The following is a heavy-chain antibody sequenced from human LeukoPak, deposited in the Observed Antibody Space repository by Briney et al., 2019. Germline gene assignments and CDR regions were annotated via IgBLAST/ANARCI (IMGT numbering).Heavy chain of an antibody. J-gene: IGHJ4*02. D-gene: IGHD3-10*01. V-gene: IGHV5-51*01. CDR2: IYPADSDT. Sequence: PGESLKISCKGSGYIFPNYWIGWVRQMPGKGLEWMGIIYPADSDTRYSPSFQGQVTISADKSISSAYLQWSSQKASDTAMYFCARSRAVGSAFFDSWGQGTLVTVSS. CDR1: GYIFPNYW. CDR3: ARSRAVGSAFFDS.